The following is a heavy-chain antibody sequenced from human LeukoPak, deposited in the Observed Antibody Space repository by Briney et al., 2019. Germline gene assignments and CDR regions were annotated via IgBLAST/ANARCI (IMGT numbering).Heavy chain of an antibody. CDR2: INHGGST. D-gene: IGHD4-23*01. CDR1: GGSISSYY. V-gene: IGHV4-34*01. Sequence: SETLSLTCTVSGGSISSYYWSWIRQPPGKGLEWIGEINHGGSTNYNPSLKSRVTISIDTSKNQFSLKLSSVTAADTAVYYCARYLDYGGNSRVFQHWGQGTLVTVSS. CDR3: ARYLDYGGNSRVFQH. J-gene: IGHJ1*01.